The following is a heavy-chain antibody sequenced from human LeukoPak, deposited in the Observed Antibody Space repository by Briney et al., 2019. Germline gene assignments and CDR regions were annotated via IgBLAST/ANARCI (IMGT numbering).Heavy chain of an antibody. J-gene: IGHJ1*01. CDR2: INPSGGST. CDR1: GYTFTSYY. V-gene: IGHV1-46*01. CDR3: AYSGSNSPEYFQH. Sequence: EASVTVSCKASGYTFTSYYMHWVRQAPGQGLEWMGIINPSGGSTSHAQKFQGRVTMTRDTSTSTVYMELSSLRSEDTAVYYCAYSGSNSPEYFQHWGQGTLVTVSS. D-gene: IGHD1-26*01.